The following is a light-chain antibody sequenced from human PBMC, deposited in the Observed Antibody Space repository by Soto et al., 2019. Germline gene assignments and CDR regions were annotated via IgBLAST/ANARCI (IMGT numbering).Light chain of an antibody. CDR2: GAS. CDR1: QSVSSTY. Sequence: GLTLSPGTVSLSPGERAILSCRASQSVSSTYLAWYQQKPGQAPRLLIYGASSRATGIPDRFSGSGSGTDFTLTISRLEPEDFAVYYCQQYNNSRWTFGQGTKVDI. CDR3: QQYNNSRWT. V-gene: IGKV3-20*01. J-gene: IGKJ1*01.